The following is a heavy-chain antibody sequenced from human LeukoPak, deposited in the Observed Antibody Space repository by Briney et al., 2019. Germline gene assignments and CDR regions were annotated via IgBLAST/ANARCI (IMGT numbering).Heavy chain of an antibody. CDR1: GGSISSGGYY. CDR3: ARHFYGDY. V-gene: IGHV4-39*01. CDR2: IYYSGST. D-gene: IGHD3-10*01. J-gene: IGHJ4*02. Sequence: KPSETLSLTCAVSGGSISSGGYYWGWIRQPPGKGLEWIGSIYYSGSTYYNPSLKSRVTISVDTSKNQFSLKLSSVTAADTAVYYCARHFYGDYWGQGTLVTVSS.